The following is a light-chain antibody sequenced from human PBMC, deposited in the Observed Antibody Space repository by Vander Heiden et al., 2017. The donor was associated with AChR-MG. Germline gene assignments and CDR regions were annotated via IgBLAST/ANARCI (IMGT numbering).Light chain of an antibody. CDR3: LLSYGGARV. V-gene: IGLV7-46*01. J-gene: IGLJ3*02. Sequence: QAVVTQESSLTVSPGGSVTLTCGSSTGAVTSGHYPHWLQQKPGQAPKTLIDNTNKNQSWTPARFSGSLLGDKAALTVSGAQPEDEADYYCLLSYGGARVFGGGTKLTVL. CDR2: NTN. CDR1: TGAVTSGHY.